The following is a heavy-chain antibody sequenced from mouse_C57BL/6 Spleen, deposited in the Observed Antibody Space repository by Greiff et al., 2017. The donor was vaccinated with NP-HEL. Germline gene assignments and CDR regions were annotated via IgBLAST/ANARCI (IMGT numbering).Heavy chain of an antibody. CDR2: ISSGGSYT. V-gene: IGHV5-6*02. CDR1: GFTFSSYG. J-gene: IGHJ2*01. Sequence: EVKLVESGGDLVKPGGSLKLSCAASGFTFSSYGMSWVRQTPDKRLEWVATISSGGSYTYYPDSVKGRFTISRDNAKNTLYLQMSSLKSEDTAMYYCARQGYDKGYFDYWGQGTTLTVSS. D-gene: IGHD2-3*01. CDR3: ARQGYDKGYFDY.